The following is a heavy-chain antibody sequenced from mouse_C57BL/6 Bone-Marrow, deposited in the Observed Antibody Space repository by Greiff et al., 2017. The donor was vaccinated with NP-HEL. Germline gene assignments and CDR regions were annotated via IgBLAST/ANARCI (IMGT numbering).Heavy chain of an antibody. J-gene: IGHJ4*01. Sequence: QVQLQQSGAELARPGASVKMSCKASGYTFTSYTMHWVKQRPGQGLEWIGYINPSSGYPKYNQKFKDKATLTADKSSSTAYMQLSSLTSEDSAVYYCARDVGYYAMDYWGQVTSVTVSS. CDR1: GYTFTSYT. D-gene: IGHD3-3*01. V-gene: IGHV1-4*01. CDR3: ARDVGYYAMDY. CDR2: INPSSGYP.